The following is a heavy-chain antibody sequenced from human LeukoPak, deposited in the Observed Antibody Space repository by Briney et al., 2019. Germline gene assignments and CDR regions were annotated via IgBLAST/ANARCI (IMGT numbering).Heavy chain of an antibody. D-gene: IGHD5/OR15-5a*01. V-gene: IGHV1-2*02. CDR1: GYTFTGYY. CDR3: ARVRGYSVYDYIDY. J-gene: IGHJ4*02. CDR2: INPNSGAT. Sequence: VASVTVSCTASGYTFTGYYMHWVRQAPGQGLEWMGWINPNSGATNYAEKFQGRATMTRDTSISTAYMELSRLRSDDTAVYYCARVRGYSVYDYIDYWGQGTLVTVSS.